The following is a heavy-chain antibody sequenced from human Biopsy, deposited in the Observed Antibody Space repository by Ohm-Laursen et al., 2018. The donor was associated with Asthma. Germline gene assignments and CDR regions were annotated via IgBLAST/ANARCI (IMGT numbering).Heavy chain of an antibody. D-gene: IGHD6-13*01. CDR2: ILFDGRKI. CDR1: GFNFHNYG. CDR3: AKDRVAGRSYYFDY. J-gene: IGHJ4*02. V-gene: IGHV3-30*18. Sequence: SLRLSCSAAGFNFHNYGMNWVRGARGKGLEWVAQILFDGRKINYPDSVNARITNYKDNTKNMVYLQMNSLRTEDRAVYYCAKDRVAGRSYYFDYWGQGSLVSVSS.